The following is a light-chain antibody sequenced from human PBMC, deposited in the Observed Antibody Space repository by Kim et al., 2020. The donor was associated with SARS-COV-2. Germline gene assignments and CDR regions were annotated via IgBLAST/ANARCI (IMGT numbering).Light chain of an antibody. CDR3: QSYNRSNVV. J-gene: IGLJ2*01. CDR2: EDD. Sequence: GRAGTNSCTRSSGSIDDNYVQWYQQRPGGVPTAVIYEDDQRPSGVSDRFSGSIDNSSNSASLTISGLKTEDEADYYCQSYNRSNVVFGGGTKVTVL. V-gene: IGLV6-57*03. CDR1: SGSIDDNY.